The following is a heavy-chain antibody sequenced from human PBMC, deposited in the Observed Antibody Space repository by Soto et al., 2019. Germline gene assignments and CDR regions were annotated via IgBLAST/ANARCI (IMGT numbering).Heavy chain of an antibody. CDR3: ASSVLVTSTMNYFDL. J-gene: IGHJ4*02. CDR2: IYPDDSDT. V-gene: IGHV5-51*01. Sequence: PGESLKISCKGSGYSFAGFWIAWVRRMPGEGLEWLGIIYPDDSDTRYSPSFLGQVTISADKSIKTTYLQWSSLKASDTAIYFCASSVLVTSTMNYFDLWGQGTLVTVSS. D-gene: IGHD2-8*02. CDR1: GYSFAGFW.